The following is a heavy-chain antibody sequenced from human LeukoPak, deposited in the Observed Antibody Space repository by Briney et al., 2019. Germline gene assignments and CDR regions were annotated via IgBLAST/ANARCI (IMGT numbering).Heavy chain of an antibody. Sequence: GGSLRLSCAASGFTFSNAWMSWVRQAPWKGLEWVGRIKSKTDGGTTDYAAPVKGRFTISRDDSKNTLYLQMNSLKTEDTAVYYCTTDNPYDFWSGYSDYWGQGTLVTVSS. D-gene: IGHD3-3*01. CDR2: IKSKTDGGTT. CDR3: TTDNPYDFWSGYSDY. V-gene: IGHV3-15*01. J-gene: IGHJ4*02. CDR1: GFTFSNAW.